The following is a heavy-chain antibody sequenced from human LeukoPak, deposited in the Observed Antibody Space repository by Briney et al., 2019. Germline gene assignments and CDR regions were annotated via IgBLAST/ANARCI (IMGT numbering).Heavy chain of an antibody. CDR2: IYHSGST. V-gene: IGHV4-38-2*02. Sequence: SETLSLTCTVSDYSITNGYYWGWIRQPPGKGLEWIGSIYHSGSTYYNPSLKSRVTISVDTSKNQFSLKLSSVTAADTAVYYCARELVGGSAGDYFDYWGQGTLVTVSS. CDR1: DYSITNGYY. D-gene: IGHD3-10*01. CDR3: ARELVGGSAGDYFDY. J-gene: IGHJ4*02.